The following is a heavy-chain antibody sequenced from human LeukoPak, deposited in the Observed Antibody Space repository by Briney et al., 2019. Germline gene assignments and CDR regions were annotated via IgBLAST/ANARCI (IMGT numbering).Heavy chain of an antibody. Sequence: NPGGSLRLSCAASGFTFSSYSMNWVRQAPGKGLEWVSSISSSSSYIYYADSVKGRFTISRDNAKNSLYLQMNSLRAEDTAVYYCARGQSDYVWGSYRSSFNWFDPWGQGTLVTVSS. CDR3: ARGQSDYVWGSYRSSFNWFDP. V-gene: IGHV3-21*01. D-gene: IGHD3-16*02. CDR1: GFTFSSYS. J-gene: IGHJ5*02. CDR2: ISSSSSYI.